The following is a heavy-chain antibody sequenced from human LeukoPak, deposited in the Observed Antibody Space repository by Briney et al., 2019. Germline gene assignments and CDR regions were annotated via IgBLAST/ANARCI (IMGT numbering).Heavy chain of an antibody. Sequence: GGSLRLSCAASGFTFSSNYMSWVRQAPGKGLEWVSVIYSGGSTYYADSVKGRFTISRDNSKNTLYLQMNSLRAEDTAVYYCARGIAAAGYDAFDIWGQGTMVTVSS. CDR2: IYSGGST. D-gene: IGHD6-13*01. J-gene: IGHJ3*02. CDR1: GFTFSSNY. V-gene: IGHV3-53*01. CDR3: ARGIAAAGYDAFDI.